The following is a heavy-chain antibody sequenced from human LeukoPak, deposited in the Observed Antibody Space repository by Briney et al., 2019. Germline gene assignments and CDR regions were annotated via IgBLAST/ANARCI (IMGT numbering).Heavy chain of an antibody. J-gene: IGHJ4*02. Sequence: PGGSLRLSCAAPGFTFSSYAMSWVRRAPGKGLEWVSSVSGSGSSTYYADSVKGRFTISRDNSKNTLYLQMNSLRAEDTAVYYCAKDQRGYGRIIDYWGQGTLVTISS. V-gene: IGHV3-23*01. CDR1: GFTFSSYA. CDR2: VSGSGSST. CDR3: AKDQRGYGRIIDY. D-gene: IGHD3-10*01.